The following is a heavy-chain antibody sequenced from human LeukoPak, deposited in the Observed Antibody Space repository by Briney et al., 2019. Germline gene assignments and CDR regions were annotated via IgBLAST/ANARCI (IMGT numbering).Heavy chain of an antibody. CDR1: SGSISSGSYC. J-gene: IGHJ4*02. CDR2: IHSSGST. D-gene: IGHD3-9*01. Sequence: SETLSLTCTVSSGSISSGSYCWSWIRQPAGKGLEWIGHIHSSGSTNYNPSLKSRVTISVDTSKNQFSLKLRSVTAADTAVYYCARVTGYMIEDYFDYWGQGILVTVSS. CDR3: ARVTGYMIEDYFDY. V-gene: IGHV4-61*10.